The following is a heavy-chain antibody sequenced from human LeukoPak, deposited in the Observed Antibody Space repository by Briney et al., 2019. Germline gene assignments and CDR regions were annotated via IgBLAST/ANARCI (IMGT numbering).Heavy chain of an antibody. CDR2: NDYSEST. CDR1: GCSVSSGAYY. J-gene: IGHJ6*04. V-gene: IGHV4-31*01. CDR3: ARESNVVAAFDV. D-gene: IGHD2-8*01. Sequence: PSQTLSLTCTVSGCSVSSGAYYWSWIPQHQGKGLEWVGYNDYSESTYYNPSLKSLVTLSVDTSKNEVSLNLTSVTSADTAVYYCARESNVVAAFDVLGGAATVTVSS.